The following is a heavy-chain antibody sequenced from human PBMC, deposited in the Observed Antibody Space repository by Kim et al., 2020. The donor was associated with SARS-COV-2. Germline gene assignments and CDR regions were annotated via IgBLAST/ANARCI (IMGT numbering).Heavy chain of an antibody. CDR3: ARWLGSSGWYNWFDP. CDR1: GGSISSSSYY. Sequence: SETLSLTCTVSGGSISSSSYYWGWIRQPPGKGLEWIGSIYYSGSTYYNPSLKSRVTISVDTSKNQFSLKLSSVTAADTAVYYCARWLGSSGWYNWFDPWGQGTLVTVSS. D-gene: IGHD6-19*01. J-gene: IGHJ5*02. CDR2: IYYSGST. V-gene: IGHV4-39*01.